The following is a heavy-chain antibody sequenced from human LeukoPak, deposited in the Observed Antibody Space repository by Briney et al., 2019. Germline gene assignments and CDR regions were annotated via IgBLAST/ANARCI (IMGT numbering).Heavy chain of an antibody. CDR2: ISGSGDRT. CDR1: GFTFSSYA. CDR3: ARGAVNMVRGVTTYNYYYYMDV. J-gene: IGHJ6*03. Sequence: GGSLRLSCAASGFTFSSYAMSWVRQAPGKGLEWVSSISGSGDRTHYGDSVKGRFTISRDNSKNTLYLQMNSLRAEDTAVYYCARGAVNMVRGVTTYNYYYYMDVWGKGTTVTISS. V-gene: IGHV3-23*01. D-gene: IGHD3-10*01.